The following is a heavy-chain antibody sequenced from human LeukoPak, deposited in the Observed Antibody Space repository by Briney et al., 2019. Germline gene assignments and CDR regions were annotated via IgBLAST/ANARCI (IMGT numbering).Heavy chain of an antibody. D-gene: IGHD3-16*02. Sequence: GGSLRLSCAASGFTFSSYSMNWVRQAPGKGLEWVSYISSSSSTIYYVDSVKGRFTISRDNSKNSLYLQMNSLRTEDTALYYCAKEPRPFRKTFGGVIVPYFDYWGQGTLVTVSS. V-gene: IGHV3-48*04. CDR2: ISSSSSTI. J-gene: IGHJ4*02. CDR3: AKEPRPFRKTFGGVIVPYFDY. CDR1: GFTFSSYS.